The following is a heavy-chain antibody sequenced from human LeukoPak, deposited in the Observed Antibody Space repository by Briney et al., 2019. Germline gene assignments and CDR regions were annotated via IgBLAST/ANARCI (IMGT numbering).Heavy chain of an antibody. CDR3: TRSLKYFDY. CDR1: DFTVSSHY. CDR2: IETVGTT. Sequence: WGSLRLSCAASDFTVSSHYMSWVRQAPGKGLEWVSLIETVGTTYYGDSVQGRFTISRDNSKNTLYLQMNSLRAEDTAVYYCTRSLKYFDYWGQGTLVTVSS. V-gene: IGHV3-66*01. J-gene: IGHJ4*02.